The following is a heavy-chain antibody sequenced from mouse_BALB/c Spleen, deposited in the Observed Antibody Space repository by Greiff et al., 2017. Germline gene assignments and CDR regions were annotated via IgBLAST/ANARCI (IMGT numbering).Heavy chain of an antibody. CDR3: ARLYYYGSSPYCYAMDY. D-gene: IGHD1-1*01. V-gene: IGHV5-9-1*01. CDR2: ISSGGSYT. CDR1: GFTFSSYA. Sequence: DVMLVESGGGLVKPGGSLKLSCAASGFTFSSYAMSWVRQTPEKRLEWVATISSGGSYTYYPDSVKGRFTISRDNAKNTLYLQMSSLRSEDTAMYYCARLYYYGSSPYCYAMDYWGQGTSVTVSS. J-gene: IGHJ4*01.